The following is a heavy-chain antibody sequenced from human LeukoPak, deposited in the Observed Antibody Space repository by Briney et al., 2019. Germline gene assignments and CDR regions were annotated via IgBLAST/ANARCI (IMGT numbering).Heavy chain of an antibody. CDR3: ARRHPWEWEDAFDI. CDR2: IIPIFGTA. J-gene: IGHJ3*02. CDR1: GGTFSSYA. Sequence: SVKVSCKASGGTFSSYAISWVRQAPGQGLEWMGRIIPIFGTANYAQKFQGRVTITTDGSTSTVYMELSSLRSEDTAVYYCARRHPWEWEDAFDIWGQGTMVTVSS. D-gene: IGHD1-26*01. V-gene: IGHV1-69*05.